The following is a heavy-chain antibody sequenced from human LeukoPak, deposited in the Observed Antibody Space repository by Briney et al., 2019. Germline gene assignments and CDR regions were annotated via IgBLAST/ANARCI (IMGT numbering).Heavy chain of an antibody. V-gene: IGHV1-46*03. J-gene: IGHJ2*01. CDR3: ARLYGDPPGYFDL. CDR1: GYTLTSYY. Sequence: ASVKVSCKASGYTLTSYYMHWVRQAPGQGLEWMGIINPSGGSTSYAQKFQGRVTMTRDTSTSTVYMELSSLRSEDTAVYYCARLYGDPPGYFDLWGRGTLVTVSS. D-gene: IGHD4-17*01. CDR2: INPSGGST.